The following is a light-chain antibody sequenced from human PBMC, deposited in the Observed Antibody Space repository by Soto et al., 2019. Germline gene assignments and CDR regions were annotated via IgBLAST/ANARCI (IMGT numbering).Light chain of an antibody. V-gene: IGLV1-44*01. CDR1: NSNFGSNT. Sequence: QPVLTQPPSASGTPGQTVAISCSGSNSNFGSNTVNWYQQFPGTAPKRLIYGNNQRPSGVPDRFSGSKSDTSASLAISGLMSEDESDYYCAAWADSLNGWVFGGGTKVTVL. CDR2: GNN. J-gene: IGLJ3*02. CDR3: AAWADSLNGWV.